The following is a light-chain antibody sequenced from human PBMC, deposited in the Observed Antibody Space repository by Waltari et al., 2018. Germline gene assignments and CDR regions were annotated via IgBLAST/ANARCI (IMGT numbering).Light chain of an antibody. CDR3: SSRNGRANEVV. J-gene: IGLJ3*02. Sequence: SSELTQDPAVSVALGQTIRFTCQGDTLTTSYASWYQVKPGQAPVLVMYGKDKRPSGIPDRTSGYSSGTTSTLTITGAQSEDEADYCCSSRNGRANEVVFAGGTKVTVL. V-gene: IGLV3-19*01. CDR1: TLTTSY. CDR2: GKD.